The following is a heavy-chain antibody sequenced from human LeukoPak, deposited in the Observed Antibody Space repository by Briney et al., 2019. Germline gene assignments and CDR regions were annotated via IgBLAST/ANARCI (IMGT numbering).Heavy chain of an antibody. J-gene: IGHJ5*02. CDR3: ARAAAVSGAFRENWFDP. CDR2: ISDNGANT. Sequence: GGSLRLSCAASGFTFTSYTMSWVRQTPGEGLEWVSSISDNGANTYYAASVKGRFTISRDNSKNTLYLQMNSLRAEDTAVYYCARAAAVSGAFRENWFDPWGQGTLVTVSS. D-gene: IGHD6-13*01. CDR1: GFTFTSYT. V-gene: IGHV3-23*01.